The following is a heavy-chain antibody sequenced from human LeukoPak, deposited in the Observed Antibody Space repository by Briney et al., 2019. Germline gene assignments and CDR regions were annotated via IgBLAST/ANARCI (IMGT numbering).Heavy chain of an antibody. CDR3: ARGAYDSRSYHRLDY. J-gene: IGHJ4*02. CDR1: GFTFSSYW. V-gene: IGHV3-74*01. Sequence: GWSLRLSCAASGFTFSSYWMYWVRQVPGKGLVWVSRINSDGSSTSYADSVKGRFTISRDNAKNTLYLQMNSLRAEDTAVYYCARGAYDSRSYHRLDYWGQGTLVTFSS. CDR2: INSDGSST. D-gene: IGHD3-10*01.